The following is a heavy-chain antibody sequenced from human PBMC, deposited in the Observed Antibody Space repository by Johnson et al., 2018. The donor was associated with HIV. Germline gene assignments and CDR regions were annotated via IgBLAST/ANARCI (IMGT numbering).Heavy chain of an antibody. J-gene: IGHJ3*02. CDR1: GFTFSSYG. CDR3: TTFGYSSGWYANAFDI. CDR2: IRYDGSNK. D-gene: IGHD6-19*01. V-gene: IGHV3-30*02. Sequence: QVQLVESGGGVVQPGGSLRLSCAASGFTFSSYGMHWVRQAPGKGLEWVAFIRYDGSNKYYADSVEGRFTISRDDSKNTLYLQMNSLKTEDTAVYYCTTFGYSSGWYANAFDIWGQGTMVTVSS.